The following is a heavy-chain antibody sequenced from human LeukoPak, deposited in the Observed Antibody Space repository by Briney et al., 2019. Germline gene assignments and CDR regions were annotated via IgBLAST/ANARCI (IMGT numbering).Heavy chain of an antibody. CDR1: GFTFSIYG. J-gene: IGHJ4*02. D-gene: IGHD6-19*01. Sequence: GGSLRLSCAASGFTFSIYGMNWVRQAPGKGLEWVSGIGGNGGSKYYADSVKGRFTISRDNSKNTLYLQLNSLRADDTAVYYCAPLTVASSELDYWGQGTLVTVSS. V-gene: IGHV3-23*01. CDR3: APLTVASSELDY. CDR2: IGGNGGSK.